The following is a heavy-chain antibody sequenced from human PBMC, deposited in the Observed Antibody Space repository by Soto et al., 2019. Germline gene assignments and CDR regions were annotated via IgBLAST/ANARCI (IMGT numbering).Heavy chain of an antibody. Sequence: EVQLVESGGGLVQSGGSLRLSCAGSGFTFSSYWVHWVRQAPGKGLEWVSRINTDGTSTSYADSVKGRFTISRDNAKNTLYLQMNSLRAEATAVYYCARAGSFRFDYWGQGTLLSVSS. CDR3: ARAGSFRFDY. CDR1: GFTFSSYW. J-gene: IGHJ4*02. D-gene: IGHD3-10*01. V-gene: IGHV3-74*01. CDR2: INTDGTST.